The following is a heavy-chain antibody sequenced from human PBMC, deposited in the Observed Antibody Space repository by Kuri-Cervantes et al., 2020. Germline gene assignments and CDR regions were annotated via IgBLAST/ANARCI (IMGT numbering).Heavy chain of an antibody. CDR1: GFTFSSYG. CDR2: IWYDGSNK. J-gene: IGHJ3*02. Sequence: GESLKISCAASGFTFSSYGMHWVRQAPGKGLEWVAVIWYDGSNKYYADSVKGRFTISRDNSKNTLYLQMNSLRAEDTAVYYCARDLTGEGDDAFDIWGQGTMVTVSS. V-gene: IGHV3-33*08. D-gene: IGHD7-27*01. CDR3: ARDLTGEGDDAFDI.